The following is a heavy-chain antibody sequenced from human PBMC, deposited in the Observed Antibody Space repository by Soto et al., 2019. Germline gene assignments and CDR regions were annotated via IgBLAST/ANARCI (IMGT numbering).Heavy chain of an antibody. V-gene: IGHV1-3*01. CDR2: INAGNGNT. J-gene: IGHJ3*02. D-gene: IGHD1-26*01. CDR1: GYTFTSYA. Sequence: GASVKVSCTASGYTFTSYAMHWVRQAPGQRLEWMGWINAGNGNTKYSQKFQGRVTITRDTSASTAYMELSSLRSEDTAVYYCARYTWDDAFDIWGQGTMVTVSS. CDR3: ARYTWDDAFDI.